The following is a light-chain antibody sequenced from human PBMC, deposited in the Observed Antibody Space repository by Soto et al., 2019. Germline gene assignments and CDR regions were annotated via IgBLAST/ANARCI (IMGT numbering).Light chain of an antibody. J-gene: IGLJ1*01. CDR1: SSNIGSNT. Sequence: QSVLTPPPSASGTPWQRVTISCSGSSSNIGSNTVNWYQQLPGTAPKLLIYSNNQRPSGVPDRFSGSTSGTSASLAISGLQSEDEADYYCAAWDDSLNGYVFGTGTKGTVL. CDR3: AAWDDSLNGYV. CDR2: SNN. V-gene: IGLV1-44*01.